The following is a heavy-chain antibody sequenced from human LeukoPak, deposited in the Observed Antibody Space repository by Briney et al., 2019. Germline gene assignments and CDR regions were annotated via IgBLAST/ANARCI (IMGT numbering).Heavy chain of an antibody. CDR3: VRDTFDGYNFFDY. D-gene: IGHD5-24*01. V-gene: IGHV3-48*01. CDR1: GFTFNSNS. J-gene: IGHJ4*02. Sequence: GGSLRLSCAASGFTFNSNSMNWVRQAPGKGLEWISYISGSSSTIDYADSVRGRFTISRDNAKNSLFLQMNSLRTEDTAVYYCVRDTFDGYNFFDYWGQGTLVTVSS. CDR2: ISGSSSTI.